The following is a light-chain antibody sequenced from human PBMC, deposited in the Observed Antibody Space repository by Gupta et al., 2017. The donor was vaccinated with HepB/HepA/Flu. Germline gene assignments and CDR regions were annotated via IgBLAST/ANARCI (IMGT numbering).Light chain of an antibody. V-gene: IGKV3-15*01. Sequence: DTVMTQSPATLSVSPGDSATLPCRASQSVGTNLAWYQQKPGQAPRLVIHGASTRATGIPARFRGSGSGTDCTLTISSLQSEDFAVYYGHQYNNGPPWTFGQGTKVESK. CDR1: QSVGTN. CDR2: GAS. J-gene: IGKJ1*01. CDR3: HQYNNGPPWT.